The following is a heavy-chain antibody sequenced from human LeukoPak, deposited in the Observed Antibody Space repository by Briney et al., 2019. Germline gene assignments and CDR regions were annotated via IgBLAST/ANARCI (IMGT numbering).Heavy chain of an antibody. V-gene: IGHV3-9*01. CDR2: ISWNSGSI. Sequence: GGSLRLSCAASGFTFDDYAMHWVRQARGKGLEWVSGISWNSGSIGYADSVKGRFTISKDNAKNSLYLQMNSLRAEDTALYYCAKDEDYDFWSGYYTFDYWGQGTLVTVSS. D-gene: IGHD3-3*01. CDR1: GFTFDDYA. J-gene: IGHJ4*02. CDR3: AKDEDYDFWSGYYTFDY.